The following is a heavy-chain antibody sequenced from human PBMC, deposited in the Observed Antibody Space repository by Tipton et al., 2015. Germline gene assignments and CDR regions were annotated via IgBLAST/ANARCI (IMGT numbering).Heavy chain of an antibody. CDR3: AKDTTRSWTLRYPYYAMDV. V-gene: IGHV3-23*01. J-gene: IGHJ6*02. CDR1: EFIFSDYV. D-gene: IGHD3/OR15-3a*01. CDR2: ISGSGSYT. Sequence: GSLRLSCAASEFIFSDYVMNWVRQAPGRGLEWVSAISGSGSYTYYADAVKGRFTISRDNSNNTLYLQMKSLRAEDTAVYYCAKDTTRSWTLRYPYYAMDVWGQGTTVTVSS.